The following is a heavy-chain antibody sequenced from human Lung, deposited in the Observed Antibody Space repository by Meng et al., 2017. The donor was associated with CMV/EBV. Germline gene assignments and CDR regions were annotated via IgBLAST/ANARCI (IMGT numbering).Heavy chain of an antibody. J-gene: IGHJ6*02. CDR3: AKDGVVIPEGGMDV. CDR2: ISGSGGST. V-gene: IGHV3-23*01. Sequence: GGSLRLXXAASGFTFTSYAMSWVRQAPGKGLEWVSAISGSGGSTYYADSVKGRFTISRDNSKDTLYLQMNSLRAEDTAVYYCAKDGVVIPEGGMDVWGQGXTVTVSS. D-gene: IGHD2-2*01. CDR1: GFTFTSYA.